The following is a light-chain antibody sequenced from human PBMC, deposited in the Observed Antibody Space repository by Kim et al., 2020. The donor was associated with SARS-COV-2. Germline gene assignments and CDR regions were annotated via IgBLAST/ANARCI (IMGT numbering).Light chain of an antibody. CDR3: QQYGGSPT. J-gene: IGKJ1*01. CDR1: QTVTSSY. V-gene: IGKV3-20*01. Sequence: ENVLTQSPGTLSLSPGERANLSCRASQTVTSSYLAWYQQKPGQAPRLLIHGASSRATGIPDRFSGSGSGTDFTLTISRLEPEVFAMYYCQQYGGSPTFGLGTKVDIK. CDR2: GAS.